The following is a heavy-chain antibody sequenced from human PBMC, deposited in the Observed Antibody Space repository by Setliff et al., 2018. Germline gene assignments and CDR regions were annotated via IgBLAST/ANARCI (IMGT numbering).Heavy chain of an antibody. CDR1: GGSVSSYY. CDR3: ARDYQGGWFDP. CDR2: VDHSGST. V-gene: IGHV4-59*02. D-gene: IGHD3-16*01. J-gene: IGHJ5*02. Sequence: SETLSLTCTVSGGSVSSYYWSWIRQAPGKGLEWIGYVDHSGSTNFSPSLKSRGTISVDTSKTQVSLTLRSVTAADTAVYYCARDYQGGWFDPWGPGTLVTVSS.